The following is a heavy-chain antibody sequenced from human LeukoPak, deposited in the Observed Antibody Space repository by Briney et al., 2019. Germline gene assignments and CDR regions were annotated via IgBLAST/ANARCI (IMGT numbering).Heavy chain of an antibody. Sequence: GGSLRLSCAASGFTFNTYTMNWVRQAPGKGLEWVSSISSGTSYIYYADSVKGRFTISRDNAKNTLYLQMNSLRAEDTAVYYCARGGVYSTSAVDYWGQGTLVTVSS. CDR1: GFTFNTYT. CDR3: ARGGVYSTSAVDY. V-gene: IGHV3-21*01. CDR2: ISSGTSYI. J-gene: IGHJ4*02. D-gene: IGHD6-6*01.